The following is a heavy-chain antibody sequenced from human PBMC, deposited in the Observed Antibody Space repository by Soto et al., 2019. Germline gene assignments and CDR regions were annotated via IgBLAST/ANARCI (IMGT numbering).Heavy chain of an antibody. Sequence: QITLKESGPTLVKPTQTLTLTCTFSGFSLSTSGVGVGWIRQPPGKALEWLGIIYWDDDKRYRPSLKSRLTITKDTPKNQLVLTMTNMDPVDTATYYCAHLPWKQLWPRARVVYWGQGTPVTVSS. V-gene: IGHV2-5*02. CDR3: AHLPWKQLWPRARVVY. CDR2: IYWDDDK. CDR1: GFSLSTSGVG. J-gene: IGHJ4*02. D-gene: IGHD5-18*01.